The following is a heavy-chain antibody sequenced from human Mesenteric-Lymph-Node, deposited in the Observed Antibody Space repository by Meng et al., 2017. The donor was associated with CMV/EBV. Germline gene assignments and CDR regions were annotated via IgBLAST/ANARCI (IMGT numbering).Heavy chain of an antibody. J-gene: IGHJ3*02. CDR2: ISSSSSYI. V-gene: IGHV3-21*01. CDR1: GFTFSSYS. Sequence: GGSLRLSCAASGFTFSSYSMNWVRQAPGKGLEWVSSISSSSSYIYYADSVKGRFTISRDNAKNPLYLQMNSLRAEDTAVYYCARVGRYDFWSGYGAFDIWGQGTMVTVSS. CDR3: ARVGRYDFWSGYGAFDI. D-gene: IGHD3-3*01.